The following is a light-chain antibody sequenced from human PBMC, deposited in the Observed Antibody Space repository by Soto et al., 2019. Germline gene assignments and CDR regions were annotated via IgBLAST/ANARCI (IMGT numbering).Light chain of an antibody. CDR3: NSYTSRNTFV. CDR2: EVS. CDR1: SSDVGGHNY. V-gene: IGLV2-14*01. Sequence: QSVLTQPASVSGSPGQSITIFCTGTSSDVGGHNYVSWYQQHPGKAPKLMIYEVSNRPSGVSNRFSGSKSGNTASLTISGLQPEDEADYYCNSYTSRNTFVLGTGTKVTVL. J-gene: IGLJ1*01.